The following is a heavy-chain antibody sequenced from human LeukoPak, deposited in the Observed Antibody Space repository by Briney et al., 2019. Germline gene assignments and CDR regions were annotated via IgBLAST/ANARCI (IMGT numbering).Heavy chain of an antibody. D-gene: IGHD3-22*01. V-gene: IGHV3-21*01. Sequence: GGSLRLSCAASGFTFSSYEMNWVRQAPGKGLEWVSSISSSSGYIYYADSVKGRFTISRDNAKNSLYLQMNSLRAEDTAVYYCARESYDSSGYDFDYWGQGTLVTVSS. J-gene: IGHJ4*02. CDR2: ISSSSGYI. CDR1: GFTFSSYE. CDR3: ARESYDSSGYDFDY.